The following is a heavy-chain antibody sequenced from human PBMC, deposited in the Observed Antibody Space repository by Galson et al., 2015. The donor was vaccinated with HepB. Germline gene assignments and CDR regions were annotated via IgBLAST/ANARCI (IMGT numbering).Heavy chain of an antibody. CDR2: IIPIFGTA. D-gene: IGHD2-15*01. CDR3: ARGVRGGYCSGGSCYSFDY. V-gene: IGHV1-69*13. CDR1: GGTFSSYA. Sequence: SVKVSCKASGGTFSSYAISWVRQAPGQGLEWMGGIIPIFGTANYAQKFQGRVTITADESTSTAYMELSSLRSEDTAVYYCARGVRGGYCSGGSCYSFDYWGQGTLVTVSS. J-gene: IGHJ4*02.